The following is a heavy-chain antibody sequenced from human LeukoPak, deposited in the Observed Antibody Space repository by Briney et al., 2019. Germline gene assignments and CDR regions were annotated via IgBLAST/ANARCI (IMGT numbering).Heavy chain of an antibody. D-gene: IGHD2-2*01. J-gene: IGHJ5*02. Sequence: GGSLRLSCVASGFTFSSYAMRWVRQAPGKGLEWVSAISGSGGSTYYADSVKGRFTISRDNSKNTLYLQMNSLRAEDTAVYYCAKVPAAYNWFDPWGQGTLVTVSS. V-gene: IGHV3-23*01. CDR3: AKVPAAYNWFDP. CDR2: ISGSGGST. CDR1: GFTFSSYA.